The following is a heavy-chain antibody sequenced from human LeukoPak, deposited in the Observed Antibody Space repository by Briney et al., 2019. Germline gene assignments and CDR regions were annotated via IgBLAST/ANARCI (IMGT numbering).Heavy chain of an antibody. Sequence: PGGSLRLSCAASGFTVSSNYMSWVRQAPGKGLEWVSVIYSGGSTYYADSVKGRFTISRDNSKNTLYLQMNSLRAEDTAVYYCARDGGYCSSTNCYLGVWGQGTMVTVSS. D-gene: IGHD2-2*01. J-gene: IGHJ3*01. CDR2: IYSGGST. CDR1: GFTVSSNY. CDR3: ARDGGYCSSTNCYLGV. V-gene: IGHV3-66*01.